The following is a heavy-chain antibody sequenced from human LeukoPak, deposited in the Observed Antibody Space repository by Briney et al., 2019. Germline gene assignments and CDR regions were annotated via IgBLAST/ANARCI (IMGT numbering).Heavy chain of an antibody. Sequence: GGSLRLSCAASGFTFSSYGMHWVRQAPGKGLEWVAVISYDGSNKYYADSVKGRFTISRDNSKNTLYLQMNSLRAEDTAVYYCAKYSDSSSWSPFDYWGQGTLVTVSS. CDR3: AKYSDSSSWSPFDY. D-gene: IGHD6-13*01. V-gene: IGHV3-30*18. CDR1: GFTFSSYG. J-gene: IGHJ4*02. CDR2: ISYDGSNK.